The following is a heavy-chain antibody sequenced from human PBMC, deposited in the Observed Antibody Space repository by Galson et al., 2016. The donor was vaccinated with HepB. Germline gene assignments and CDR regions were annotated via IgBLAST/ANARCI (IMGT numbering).Heavy chain of an antibody. CDR2: IKEVGSVK. Sequence: SLRLSCAASGISFSNYWMTWVRQAPGKGLEWVANIKEVGSVKYYVDSVKGRFIISRDNAKNALYLQLNSLRAEDAAVYYCARDVNYGIFDRWGQGTLVTVSS. V-gene: IGHV3-7*01. D-gene: IGHD3-10*01. J-gene: IGHJ4*02. CDR1: GISFSNYW. CDR3: ARDVNYGIFDR.